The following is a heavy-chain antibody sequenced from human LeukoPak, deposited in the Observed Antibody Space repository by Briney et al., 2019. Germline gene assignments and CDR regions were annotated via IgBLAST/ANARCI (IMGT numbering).Heavy chain of an antibody. Sequence: GGSLRLSCAASGFTFSSYAMHWVRQAPGKGLEWVAVISYDGSNKYYADSVKGRFTISRDNSKNTLYLQMNSLRAEDTAVYYCARDRDSSSWSKGGWFDPWGQGTLVTVSS. CDR3: ARDRDSSSWSKGGWFDP. CDR2: ISYDGSNK. D-gene: IGHD6-13*01. CDR1: GFTFSSYA. J-gene: IGHJ5*02. V-gene: IGHV3-30-3*01.